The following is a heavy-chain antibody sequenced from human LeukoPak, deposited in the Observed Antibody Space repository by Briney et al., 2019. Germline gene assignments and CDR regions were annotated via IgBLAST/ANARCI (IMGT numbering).Heavy chain of an antibody. Sequence: PGGSLRLSCAASGFTFSNYWMSWVRQAPGKGVEWVANIKQDGSEKYYVDSVKGRFTISRDNAKKSLYLQMNSLRAEDTAVYYCARLVSSIVAADSYDYWGQGTLVTVSS. CDR1: GFTFSNYW. CDR3: ARLVSSIVAADSYDY. V-gene: IGHV3-7*01. D-gene: IGHD6-13*01. CDR2: IKQDGSEK. J-gene: IGHJ4*02.